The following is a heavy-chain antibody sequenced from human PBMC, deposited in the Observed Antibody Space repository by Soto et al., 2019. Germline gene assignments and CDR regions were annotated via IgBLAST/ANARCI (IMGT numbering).Heavy chain of an antibody. Sequence: EVQLVESGGGLVKPGGSLRLSCAASGFTFSSYSMNWVRQAPGKGLEWVSSISSSSSYIYYADSVKGRFTISRDNAKNSLYLQMNSLRAEDTAVYYCAISGIAAHRYFDYWGQGTLVTVSS. V-gene: IGHV3-21*01. J-gene: IGHJ4*02. CDR1: GFTFSSYS. CDR3: AISGIAAHRYFDY. CDR2: ISSSSSYI. D-gene: IGHD6-6*01.